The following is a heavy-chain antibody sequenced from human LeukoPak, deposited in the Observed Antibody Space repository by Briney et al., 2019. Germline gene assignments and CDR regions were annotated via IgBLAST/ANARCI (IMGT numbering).Heavy chain of an antibody. J-gene: IGHJ4*02. D-gene: IGHD2/OR15-2a*01. CDR2: IYSGGST. V-gene: IGHV3-53*01. CDR3: ARGSVNPFDY. CDR1: GFTVSSNY. Sequence: GGSLRLSCAASGFTVSSNYMSWVRQAPGKGLEWVSVIYSGGSTYYADSVKGRFTISRDNFKDTLSLQMNGLRAEDTAVYFCARGSVNPFDYWGREPWSPSPQ.